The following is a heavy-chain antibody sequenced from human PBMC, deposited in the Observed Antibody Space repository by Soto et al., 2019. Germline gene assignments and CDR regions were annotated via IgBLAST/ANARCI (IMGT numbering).Heavy chain of an antibody. Sequence: PSETLSLTCTVSGDSIGAYSWSWVRQPPGKGLEWIGNIHYNGNTKYNPSLKSRVTMSVDTSKNQFSLRLISATAADTAIYFCAREGNLGRWLQPLDFWGQGTLVTVSS. J-gene: IGHJ4*02. D-gene: IGHD5-12*01. CDR1: GDSIGAYS. CDR3: AREGNLGRWLQPLDF. CDR2: IHYNGNT. V-gene: IGHV4-59*01.